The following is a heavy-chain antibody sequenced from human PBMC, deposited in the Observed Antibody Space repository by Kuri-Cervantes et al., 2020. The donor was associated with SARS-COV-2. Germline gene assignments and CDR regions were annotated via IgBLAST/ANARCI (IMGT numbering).Heavy chain of an antibody. CDR3: ARGSGWHAF. J-gene: IGHJ4*02. CDR2: MDTNGQT. V-gene: IGHV4-4*09. Sequence: GSLRLSCTVSGSSMDNSCWSWIRQPPGKGLEWIGYMDTNGQTNYSPSLKPRVSMSVDRTSEQFSLRLTSVTAADTAVYYCARGSGWHAFWGQGTLVTVSS. D-gene: IGHD6-19*01. CDR1: GSSMDNSC.